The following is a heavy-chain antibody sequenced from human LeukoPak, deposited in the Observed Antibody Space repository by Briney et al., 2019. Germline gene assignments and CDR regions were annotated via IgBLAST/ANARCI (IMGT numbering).Heavy chain of an antibody. CDR1: GGSFSGYY. CDR2: INHSGST. J-gene: IGHJ4*02. V-gene: IGHV4-34*01. Sequence: PSETLSLTCAVYGGSFSGYYWSWIRQPPGRGLEWIGEINHSGSTNYNPSLKSRVTISVDTSKNQFSLKLSSVTAADTAVYYCARDHSAASHCFDYWGQGILVTVSS. CDR3: ARDHSAASHCFDY. D-gene: IGHD2-2*01.